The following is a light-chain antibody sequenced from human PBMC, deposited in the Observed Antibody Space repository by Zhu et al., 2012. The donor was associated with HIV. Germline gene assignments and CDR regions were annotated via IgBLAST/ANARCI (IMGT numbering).Light chain of an antibody. J-gene: IGKJ3*01. CDR1: RSIDTY. CDR2: DAS. V-gene: IGKV3-11*01. Sequence: ELVLTQSPATLSLSPGDRATLSCRASRSIDTYLAWYQQKPGQPPRLLIYDASNRATGVPGRSSGSGSGTDFTLTISSLEPEDFAVYYCQQRGNWPVTFGPGTTVDI. CDR3: QQRGNWPVT.